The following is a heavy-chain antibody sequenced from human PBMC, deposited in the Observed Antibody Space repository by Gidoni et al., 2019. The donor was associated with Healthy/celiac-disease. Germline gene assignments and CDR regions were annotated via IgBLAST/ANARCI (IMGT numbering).Heavy chain of an antibody. J-gene: IGHJ6*03. Sequence: EVQLVQSGAEVKNPGESLRISCKGSGYSFTSYWISWVRQMPGKGLEWMGRIDPSDSYTNCSPSFQGHVTISADKSISTAYLQWSSLKASDTAMYYCARRRAYCGGDCYSEYYYYMDVWGKGTTVTVSS. CDR3: ARRRAYCGGDCYSEYYYYMDV. CDR2: IDPSDSYT. D-gene: IGHD2-21*02. CDR1: GYSFTSYW. V-gene: IGHV5-10-1*03.